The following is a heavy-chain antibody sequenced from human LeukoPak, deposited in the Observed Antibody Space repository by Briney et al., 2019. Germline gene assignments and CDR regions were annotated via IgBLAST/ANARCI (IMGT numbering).Heavy chain of an antibody. V-gene: IGHV3-30-3*01. CDR1: GFTFSSYA. Sequence: GGSLRLSCAASGFTFSSYAMHWVRQAPGKGLEWVAVISYDGSNKYYADSVKGRFTISRDNSKNTLYLQMNSLRAEETAVYYCGRALWGSSTARKGYGAQGPRVTVP. CDR3: GRALWGSSTARKGY. J-gene: IGHJ4*02. D-gene: IGHD2-2*01. CDR2: ISYDGSNK.